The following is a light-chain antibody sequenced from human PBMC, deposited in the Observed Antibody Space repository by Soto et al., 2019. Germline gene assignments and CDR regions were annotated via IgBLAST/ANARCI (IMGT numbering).Light chain of an antibody. Sequence: EIVLTQSPGTLSSSPGEIATLSCRASQSVSSYLAWYQQKPGQAPRLLIYDASTRATVISARFSGSGSGTDFTLTISGLEPEDFAVYYCQPRSNWPVTFGQGTKVEIK. J-gene: IGKJ1*01. CDR1: QSVSSY. CDR2: DAS. CDR3: QPRSNWPVT. V-gene: IGKV3-11*01.